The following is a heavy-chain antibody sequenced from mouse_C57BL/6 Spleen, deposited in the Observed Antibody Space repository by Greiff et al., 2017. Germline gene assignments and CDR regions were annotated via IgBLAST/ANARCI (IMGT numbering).Heavy chain of an antibody. Sequence: EVQLVESGGGLVKPGGSLKLSCAASGFTFSSYAMSWVRQTPEKRLEWVATISDGGSYTYYPDNVKGRFTISRDNAKNNLYLQMSHLKSEDTAMYYCARGRYRRNAMDYWGQGTSVTVSS. D-gene: IGHD5-1-1*01. CDR2: ISDGGSYT. V-gene: IGHV5-4*01. CDR1: GFTFSSYA. CDR3: ARGRYRRNAMDY. J-gene: IGHJ4*01.